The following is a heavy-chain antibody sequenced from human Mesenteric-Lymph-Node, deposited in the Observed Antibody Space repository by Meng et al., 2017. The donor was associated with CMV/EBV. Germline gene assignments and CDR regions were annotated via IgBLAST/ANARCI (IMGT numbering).Heavy chain of an antibody. J-gene: IGHJ4*02. D-gene: IGHD4-17*01. CDR2: IIPIFGTA. CDR1: GGTFNSYA. V-gene: IGHV1-69*05. Sequence: SVKVSCKASGGTFNSYAFSWVRQAPGQGLEWMGGIIPIFGTADYAQKFQGRVTITTDESTSTVYMELSSLTSEDAAVYYCVRSGEVRVYGDWRYWGQGTLVTVSS. CDR3: VRSGEVRVYGDWRY.